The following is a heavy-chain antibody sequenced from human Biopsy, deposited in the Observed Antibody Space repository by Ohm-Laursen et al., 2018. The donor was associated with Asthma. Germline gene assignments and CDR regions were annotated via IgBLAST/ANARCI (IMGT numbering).Heavy chain of an antibody. CDR3: ARGIYDMDV. Sequence: SLRLSCTASGFTFSKNGMHWVRQAPGKGLEWVTLIWNDGNKNYYADSVRGRFTISRDNSKNMLYLQMNSLRAEDTAVYFCARGIYDMDVRGQGTTVTVSS. J-gene: IGHJ6*02. CDR1: GFTFSKNG. CDR2: IWNDGNKN. V-gene: IGHV3-33*01.